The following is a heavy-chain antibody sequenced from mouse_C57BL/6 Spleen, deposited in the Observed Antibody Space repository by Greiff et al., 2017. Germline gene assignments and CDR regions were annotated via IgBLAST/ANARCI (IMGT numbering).Heavy chain of an antibody. CDR3: ARREVIYYEYPAWFAY. CDR2: INPNNGGT. V-gene: IGHV1-18*01. CDR1: GYTFTDYN. J-gene: IGHJ3*01. Sequence: EVQLQQSGPELVKPGASVKIPCKASGYTFTDYNMDWVKQSHGKSLEWIGDINPNNGGTIYNQKFKGKATLTVDKSSSTAYMELRSLTSEDTAVYYGARREVIYYEYPAWFAYWGQGTLVTVSA. D-gene: IGHD2-4*01.